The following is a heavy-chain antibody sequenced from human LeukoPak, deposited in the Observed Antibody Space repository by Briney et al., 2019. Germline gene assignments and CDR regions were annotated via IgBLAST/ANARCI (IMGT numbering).Heavy chain of an antibody. V-gene: IGHV4-39*01. D-gene: IGHD3-10*01. CDR3: ARSITMPLY. Sequence: SETLSLTCTVSGGSISSSSYYWGWIRQPPGKGLEWIGSIYYSGSTYYNPSLTSRVTISVDTSKNQFSLKLSSVTAADTAVYYCARSITMPLYWGQGTLVTVSS. CDR2: IYYSGST. J-gene: IGHJ4*02. CDR1: GGSISSSSYY.